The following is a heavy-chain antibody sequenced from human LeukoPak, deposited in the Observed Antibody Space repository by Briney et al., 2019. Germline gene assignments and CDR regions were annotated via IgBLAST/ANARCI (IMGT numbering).Heavy chain of an antibody. J-gene: IGHJ6*03. CDR3: ARTSITYAAAAGGGYYYYMDV. D-gene: IGHD2-2*01. CDR2: VYYSGAT. CDR1: RGSISSWY. Sequence: SETLSLTCTVSRGSISSWYWGWVRQPPGKGLDWIASVYYSGATNYNPSLKSRVTISVDTSKNQVSLRLSSVTAADTAVYYCARTSITYAAAAGGGYYYYMDVWGEGTKVTVSS. V-gene: IGHV4-59*01.